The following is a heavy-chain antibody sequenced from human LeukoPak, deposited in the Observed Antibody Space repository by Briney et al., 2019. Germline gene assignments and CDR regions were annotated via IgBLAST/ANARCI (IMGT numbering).Heavy chain of an antibody. CDR3: ARDLGGSGYESYFDY. CDR2: INSDGSST. V-gene: IGHV3-74*01. J-gene: IGHJ4*02. D-gene: IGHD3-3*01. Sequence: GGSLRLSCAASGFTFSSYWMHWVRQAPGKGLVWVSRINSDGSSTSYADSVKGRFTISRDNAKNTPYLQMNSLRAEDTAVYYCARDLGGSGYESYFDYWGQGTLVTVSS. CDR1: GFTFSSYW.